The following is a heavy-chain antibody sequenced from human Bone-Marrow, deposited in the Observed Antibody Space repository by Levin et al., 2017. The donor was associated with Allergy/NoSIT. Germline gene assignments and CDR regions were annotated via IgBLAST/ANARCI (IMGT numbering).Heavy chain of an antibody. CDR1: GFTFSSYG. CDR2: IWYDGSNK. J-gene: IGHJ5*02. V-gene: IGHV3-33*01. CDR3: AREVQNWFDP. Sequence: GESLKISCAASGFTFSSYGMHWVRQAPGKGLEWVAVIWYDGSNKYYADSVKGRFTISRDNSKNTLYLQMNSLRAEDTAVYYCAREVQNWFDPWGQGTLVTVSS.